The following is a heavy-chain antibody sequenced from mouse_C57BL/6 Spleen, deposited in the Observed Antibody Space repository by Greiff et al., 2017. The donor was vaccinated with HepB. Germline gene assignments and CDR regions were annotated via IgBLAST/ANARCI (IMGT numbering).Heavy chain of an antibody. J-gene: IGHJ3*01. CDR2: ISYDGSN. Sequence: EVKVEESGPGLVKPSQSLSLTCSVTGYSITSGYYWYWIRQFPGNKLEWMGYISYDGSNNYNPSLKNRISITRDTSKNQFFMKLNSVTTEDTATYYCAREGSGLAWFAYWGQGTLVTVSA. D-gene: IGHD3-2*02. CDR3: AREGSGLAWFAY. CDR1: GYSITSGYY. V-gene: IGHV3-6*01.